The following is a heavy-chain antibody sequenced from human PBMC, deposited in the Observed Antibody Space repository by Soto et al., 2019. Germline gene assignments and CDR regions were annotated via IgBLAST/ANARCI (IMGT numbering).Heavy chain of an antibody. J-gene: IGHJ4*02. CDR1: GFTFSSYW. V-gene: IGHV3-74*01. Sequence: EVQLVESGGGLVQPGGSLRLSCAASGFTFSSYWMHWVRQAPGKGLVWVSRINSDGSSTSYADSVKGRFTIYRDNAKNTLYLKMNSLRAEDTAVYYCVRTSLVVAAATREDYWGQGTLVTVSS. D-gene: IGHD2-15*01. CDR3: VRTSLVVAAATREDY. CDR2: INSDGSST.